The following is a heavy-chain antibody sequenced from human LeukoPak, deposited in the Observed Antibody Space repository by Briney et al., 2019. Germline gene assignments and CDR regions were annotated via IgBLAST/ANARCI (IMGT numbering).Heavy chain of an antibody. Sequence: GESLKISCKGSGYSFTSYGISWVRQAPGQGLEWKGWISAYNGNTNYAQKLQGRVTMTTDTSTSTAYMELRSLRSDDTAVYYCARDGEELDYWGQGTLVTVSS. J-gene: IGHJ4*02. CDR1: GYSFTSYG. V-gene: IGHV1-18*01. CDR2: ISAYNGNT. CDR3: ARDGEELDY. D-gene: IGHD3-10*01.